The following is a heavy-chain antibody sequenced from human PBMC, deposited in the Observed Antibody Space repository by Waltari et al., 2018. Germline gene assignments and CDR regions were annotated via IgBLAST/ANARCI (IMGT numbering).Heavy chain of an antibody. Sequence: QVQLVESGGGVVQPGRSLRLSCAASGFTFSSYGMHWVRQAPGKGREWVAVIWYDGSNKYYADSVKGRFTISRDNSKNTLYLQMNSLRAEDTVMYYCAKTGRGDHADYWGQGTLVTVSS. D-gene: IGHD2-21*02. J-gene: IGHJ4*02. CDR3: AKTGRGDHADY. CDR2: IWYDGSNK. V-gene: IGHV3-30*18. CDR1: GFTFSSYG.